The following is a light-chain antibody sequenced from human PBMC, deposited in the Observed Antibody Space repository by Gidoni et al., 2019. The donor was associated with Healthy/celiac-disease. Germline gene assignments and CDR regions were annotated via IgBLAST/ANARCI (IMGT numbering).Light chain of an antibody. V-gene: IGLV2-14*01. CDR3: SSYTSSSTSPV. CDR2: DVS. CDR1: SSDGGGYNY. Sequence: HSALTQPASVSVSPGQSITISCTGTSSDGGGYNYVSWYQQHPGKAPKLMIYDVSNRPSGVSNRFSGSKSGNTASLTISGLQAEDEADYYRSSYTSSSTSPVFGGGTKLTVL. J-gene: IGLJ2*01.